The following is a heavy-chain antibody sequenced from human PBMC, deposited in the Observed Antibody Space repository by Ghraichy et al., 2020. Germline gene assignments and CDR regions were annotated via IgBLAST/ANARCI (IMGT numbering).Heavy chain of an antibody. CDR2: ILYDGSRK. CDR1: GFTFSSYG. CDR3: ARGANHNGMDV. J-gene: IGHJ6*02. D-gene: IGHD1-14*01. Sequence: GGSLRLSCAVSGFTFSSYGMYWVRQAPGKGLELVSLILYDGSRKYYADSVKGRFTISRDNSKNTLYVQMNSLRLEDTAVYYCARGANHNGMDVWGQGTTVTVSS. V-gene: IGHV3-30*02.